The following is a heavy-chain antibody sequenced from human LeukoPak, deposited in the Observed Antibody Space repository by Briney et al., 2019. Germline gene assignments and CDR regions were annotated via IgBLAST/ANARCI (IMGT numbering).Heavy chain of an antibody. CDR2: INHSGST. V-gene: IGHV4-34*01. CDR1: GGSFSGYY. Sequence: SETLSLTCAVYGGSFSGYYWSWIRQPPGKGLEWIGEINHSGSTNYNPSLKSRVTISVDTSKNQFSLKLSSVTAADTAVYYCARVRSGWHLNWFDPWGQGTRVTVSS. D-gene: IGHD6-19*01. CDR3: ARVRSGWHLNWFDP. J-gene: IGHJ5*02.